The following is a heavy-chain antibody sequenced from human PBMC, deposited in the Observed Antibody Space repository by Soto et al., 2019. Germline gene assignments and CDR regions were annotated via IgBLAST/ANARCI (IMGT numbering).Heavy chain of an antibody. V-gene: IGHV3-33*01. J-gene: IGHJ4*02. Sequence: QVRLVESGGGVVQPGRSVRLSCAASGFSFGSHGMHWVRRTPGKGLEWVAVIWFDGSEKHYRDSVEGRFVVSRDNSKNMVYLQMNSLRVEDTAVYYCASDEKGGKFRPDYWGQGTLVTVSS. CDR1: GFSFGSHG. CDR2: IWFDGSEK. CDR3: ASDEKGGKFRPDY.